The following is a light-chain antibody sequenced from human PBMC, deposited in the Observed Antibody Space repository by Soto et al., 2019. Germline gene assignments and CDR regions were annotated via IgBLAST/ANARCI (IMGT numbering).Light chain of an antibody. CDR2: EVS. CDR3: SSYTSSSAWV. Sequence: QSVLTQPASVSGSPGQSITISCTGTSSDVGGYNYVSWYQQHPGKAPKLMIYEVSNRPSGVSNRFSGSKSGNTASLTISGLQAEDEADYYCSSYTSSSAWVFVGGTKLTVL. V-gene: IGLV2-14*01. J-gene: IGLJ3*02. CDR1: SSDVGGYNY.